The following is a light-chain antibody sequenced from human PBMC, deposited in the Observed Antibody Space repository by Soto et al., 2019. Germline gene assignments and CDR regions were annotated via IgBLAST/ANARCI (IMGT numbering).Light chain of an antibody. CDR1: DSNIGSNS. J-gene: IGLJ1*01. CDR3: AAWDASLSACV. V-gene: IGLV1-47*02. CDR2: YNN. Sequence: QSVLTQPPSASGTAGQVVTISCSGGDSNIGSNSVYWYQHLPRMAPKLLIYYNNQRPSGVRDRFSGSRSGTSASLAIVGLRSEDEAVYYCAAWDASLSACVFGNGTKLTVL.